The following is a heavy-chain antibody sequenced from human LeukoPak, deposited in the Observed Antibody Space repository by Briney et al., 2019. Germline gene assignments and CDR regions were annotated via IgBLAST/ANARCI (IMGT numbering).Heavy chain of an antibody. CDR2: IYYSGST. D-gene: IGHD6-13*01. J-gene: IGHJ6*03. Sequence: SETLSLTCTVSGGSISSYYWSWIRHPPPKGLEWIGYIYYSGSTNYNPSLKSRVTISVDTSKNQFSLKLSSVTAADTAVYYCARANRGAAAGMGSYYYYMDVWGKGTTVTVSS. CDR3: ARANRGAAAGMGSYYYYMDV. V-gene: IGHV4-59*01. CDR1: GGSISSYY.